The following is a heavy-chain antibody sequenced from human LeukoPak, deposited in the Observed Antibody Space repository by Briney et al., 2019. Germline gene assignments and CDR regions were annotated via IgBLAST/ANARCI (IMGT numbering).Heavy chain of an antibody. CDR1: GNSITTYW. CDR3: ATYFAGAETFDI. D-gene: IGHD3-16*01. V-gene: IGHV5-51*01. Sequence: GESLKISCKASGNSITTYWIGWVRQKPGKGLEWMGRIFSPSFQGHVIISADKSISTAYLQWSSLNASDTAMYYCATYFAGAETFDIWGQGTMVTVSS. J-gene: IGHJ3*02. CDR2: IF.